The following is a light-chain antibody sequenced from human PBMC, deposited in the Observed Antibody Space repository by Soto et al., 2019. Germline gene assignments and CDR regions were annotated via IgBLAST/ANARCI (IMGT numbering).Light chain of an antibody. V-gene: IGKV4-1*01. CDR1: QSVLYNSNNKNY. CDR2: WAS. J-gene: IGKJ1*01. Sequence: DIVMIQSPDSLAVSLGERATIDCKSSQSVLYNSNNKNYLAWYQQKAGQPPKLLIYWASTRESGVPDRFSGSGSGTDFTLTISSLQAEDVAVYYCQQYHDTPRTFGQGTKVEIK. CDR3: QQYHDTPRT.